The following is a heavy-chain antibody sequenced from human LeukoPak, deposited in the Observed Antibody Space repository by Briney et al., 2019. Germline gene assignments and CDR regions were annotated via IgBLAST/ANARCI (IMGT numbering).Heavy chain of an antibody. CDR3: AVNSTKHTFDI. J-gene: IGHJ3*02. CDR2: SYYSGGT. CDR1: GGSMSPFY. D-gene: IGHD1-1*01. Sequence: SETLSLTCTVSGGSMSPFYWSWIRQSPGKGLVWIGSSYYSGGTNYNPSLTSRATISVDTSKNQFSLELSSVTAADTAVYYCAVNSTKHTFDIWGQGTMVTVSS. V-gene: IGHV4-59*08.